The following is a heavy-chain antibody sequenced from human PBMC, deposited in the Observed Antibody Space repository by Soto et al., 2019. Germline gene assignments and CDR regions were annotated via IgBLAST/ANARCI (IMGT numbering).Heavy chain of an antibody. Sequence: HPGGSLRLSCAASGFTFEDYAMHWVRQAAGKGLEWVSGITWNSGSIDYADSVKGRFTISRDNAKNSLFLQMNSLRAEDTALYFCVKDNSGYAGVPFDWGQGTTVTVSS. J-gene: IGHJ6*02. V-gene: IGHV3-9*01. D-gene: IGHD5-12*01. CDR3: VKDNSGYAGVPFD. CDR1: GFTFEDYA. CDR2: ITWNSGSI.